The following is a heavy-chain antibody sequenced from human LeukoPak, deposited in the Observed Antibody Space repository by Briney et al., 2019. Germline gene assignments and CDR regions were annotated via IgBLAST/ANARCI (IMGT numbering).Heavy chain of an antibody. Sequence: SVKVSCKASGGTFSSYAISWVRQAPGQGLEWMGGIIPIFGTANYAQKFKGRVTITADESTSTAYMELSSLRSEDTAVYYCARSPPDFWSGYADYWGQGTLVTVSS. J-gene: IGHJ4*02. V-gene: IGHV1-69*01. D-gene: IGHD3-3*01. CDR2: IIPIFGTA. CDR3: ARSPPDFWSGYADY. CDR1: GGTFSSYA.